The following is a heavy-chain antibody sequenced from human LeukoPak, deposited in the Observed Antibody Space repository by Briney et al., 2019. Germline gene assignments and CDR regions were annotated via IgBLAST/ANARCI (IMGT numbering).Heavy chain of an antibody. J-gene: IGHJ6*03. CDR3: AKGAVESLDYYFYMEV. Sequence: TGGPLGLSCEAPGFPFRSYALTGVRKAPGKGREGAQAFSGSGGSTYYADSVKGRFTISRDNSKNTLYLQMNSLRAEDTAVYYCAKGAVESLDYYFYMEVWGKGTTVTVSS. D-gene: IGHD2-15*01. V-gene: IGHV3-23*01. CDR1: GFPFRSYA. CDR2: FSGSGGST.